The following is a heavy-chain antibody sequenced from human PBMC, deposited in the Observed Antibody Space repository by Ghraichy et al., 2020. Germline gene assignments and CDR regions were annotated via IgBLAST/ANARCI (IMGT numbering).Heavy chain of an antibody. CDR3: AKVRREGSHHYFDY. CDR1: GGSISSYY. CDR2: IYYSGST. Sequence: SETLSLTCTVSGGSISSYYWSWIRQPPGKGLEWIGYIYYSGSTNYNPSLKSRVTISVETSKNQFSLNLSSVTAADKAVYYCAKVRREGSHHYFDYWGRGTLVTVSS. V-gene: IGHV4-59*01. J-gene: IGHJ4*02.